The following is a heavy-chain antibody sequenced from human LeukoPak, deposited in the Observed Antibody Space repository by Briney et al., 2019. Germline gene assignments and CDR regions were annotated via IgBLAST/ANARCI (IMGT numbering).Heavy chain of an antibody. CDR1: GFTFSDYA. Sequence: GRSLRLFCTTSGFTFSDYAVSWVRQAPGKGLEWIGFIRNKANGGTTEYAASVKGRFTISRDDSKTIAHLQMSSLKTEDTAVYYCSRFYSSGWASGAFDIWGQGTMVTVSS. D-gene: IGHD3-22*01. J-gene: IGHJ3*02. CDR3: SRFYSSGWASGAFDI. CDR2: IRNKANGGTT. V-gene: IGHV3-49*04.